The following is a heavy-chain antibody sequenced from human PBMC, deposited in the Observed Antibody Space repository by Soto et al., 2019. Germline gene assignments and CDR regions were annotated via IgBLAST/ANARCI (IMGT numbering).Heavy chain of an antibody. V-gene: IGHV4-59*08. CDR2: IYYSGSA. D-gene: IGHD6-13*01. CDR3: GGLRYSSSCAYGVSAP. Sequence: TETLSLTCTVSGGAISSYYWSWIRQPPGKGLEWIGYIYYSGSANYNPSLKSRVTISVATSKNQFSLKLSSVTAAATAVYYCGGLRYSSSCAYGVSAPWGQETL. J-gene: IGHJ5*02. CDR1: GGAISSYY.